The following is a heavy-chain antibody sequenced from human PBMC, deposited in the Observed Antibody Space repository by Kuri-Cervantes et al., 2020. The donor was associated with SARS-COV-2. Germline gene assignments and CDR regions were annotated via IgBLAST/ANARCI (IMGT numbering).Heavy chain of an antibody. D-gene: IGHD5-18*01. Sequence: GESLKISCAASGFTFNRHPMSWIRQAPGKGLEWISFISSSGTYMNYADSVKGRFTISRDGAKNSLYLQMHSLRADDTAVYYCARGIHEGLDVWGPGTTVTVSS. CDR2: ISSSGTYM. CDR3: ARGIHEGLDV. J-gene: IGHJ6*02. V-gene: IGHV3-21*05. CDR1: GFTFNRHP.